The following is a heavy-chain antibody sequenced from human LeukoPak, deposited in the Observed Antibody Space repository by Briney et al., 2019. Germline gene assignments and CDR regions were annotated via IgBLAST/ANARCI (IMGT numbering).Heavy chain of an antibody. Sequence: SVKVSCKASGGTFSSYAISWVRQAPGQGLEWMGGVIPIFGTANYAQKFQGRVTITTDESTSTAYMELSSLRSEDTAVYYCARTGIAAAGTGFQHWGQGTLVTVSS. CDR3: ARTGIAAAGTGFQH. CDR2: VIPIFGTA. V-gene: IGHV1-69*05. D-gene: IGHD6-13*01. J-gene: IGHJ1*01. CDR1: GGTFSSYA.